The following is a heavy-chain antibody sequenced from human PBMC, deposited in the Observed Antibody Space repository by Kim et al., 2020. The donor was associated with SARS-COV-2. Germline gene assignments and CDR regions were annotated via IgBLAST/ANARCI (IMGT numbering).Heavy chain of an antibody. J-gene: IGHJ4*02. D-gene: IGHD1-26*01. CDR2: IYYSGST. V-gene: IGHV4-59*08. CDR1: GGSISSYY. Sequence: SETLSLTCTVSGGSISSYYWSWIRQPPGKGLEWIGYIYYSGSTNYNPPLKSRDTISVDTPKNQFPLKLSSATAADTAVYYCARGATHDYWGQGTLVTVS. CDR3: ARGATHDY.